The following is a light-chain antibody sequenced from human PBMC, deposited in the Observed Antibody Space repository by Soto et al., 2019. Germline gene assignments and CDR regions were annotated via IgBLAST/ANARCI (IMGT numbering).Light chain of an antibody. V-gene: IGLV2-23*01. CDR2: EAS. J-gene: IGLJ2*01. CDR1: ISDIGSYNL. CDR3: SSFAGSGTI. Sequence: QSALTQPASVSGSPGQSITISCDRTISDIGSYNLVSWYQQRPGKAPKLMIFEASKRPSGVSNRFSGSKSGNTASLTISGLQAEDEADYYCSSFAGSGTIFGGGTKLTVL.